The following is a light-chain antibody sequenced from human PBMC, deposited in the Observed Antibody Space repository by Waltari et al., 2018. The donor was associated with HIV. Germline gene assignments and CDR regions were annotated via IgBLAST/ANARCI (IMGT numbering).Light chain of an antibody. J-gene: IGKJ1*01. Sequence: DIVMTQSPDSLAVSLGGRATINCKSSQSLLYSANNKNYLAWSQQRPGQPTQLLIYWGSARESGVPDRFSGSGSGTDFTLTISSLQADDVAVYYCHQYFSAPWTFGQGTKVEIK. CDR3: HQYFSAPWT. CDR1: QSLLYSANNKNY. V-gene: IGKV4-1*01. CDR2: WGS.